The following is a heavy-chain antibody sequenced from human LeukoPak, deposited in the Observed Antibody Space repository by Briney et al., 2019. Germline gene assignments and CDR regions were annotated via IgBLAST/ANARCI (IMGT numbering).Heavy chain of an antibody. V-gene: IGHV1-18*01. Sequence: ASVKVSCKASGYTFTNYGISWVRQAPGQGLEWVGWISPYNGNTNYAQKLQGRVTMTTDTSTRIAYMELRSLSSDDTAVYYCARVQAAPGSNWFDPWGQGTLVTVSS. CDR2: ISPYNGNT. CDR1: GYTFTNYG. CDR3: ARVQAAPGSNWFDP. J-gene: IGHJ5*02. D-gene: IGHD6-13*01.